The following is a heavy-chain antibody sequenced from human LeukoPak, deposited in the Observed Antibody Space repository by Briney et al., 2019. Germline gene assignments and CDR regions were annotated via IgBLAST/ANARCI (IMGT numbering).Heavy chain of an antibody. Sequence: GASVKVSCKASGYTFSDYYMHWVRQAPGQGLEWMGWINPNSSGTNFAQRFQGRVTMTRDTSIRTAYMELSSLRSDDTAVYYCARGPQSFDLWGQGAMVTVSS. CDR1: GYTFSDYY. CDR2: INPNSSGT. V-gene: IGHV1-2*02. J-gene: IGHJ3*01. CDR3: ARGPQSFDL.